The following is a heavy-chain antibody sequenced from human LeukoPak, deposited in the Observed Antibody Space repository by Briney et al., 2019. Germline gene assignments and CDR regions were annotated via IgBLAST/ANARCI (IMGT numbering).Heavy chain of an antibody. Sequence: PGGSLRLSCAASGFTFSSYAMSWVRQAPGKGLEWVSAISGSGGSTYYADSVKGRFTISRDNSKNTLYLQMNSLRAEDTAVYYCARDRGHYGDYVSYDYWGQGTLVTVSS. D-gene: IGHD4-17*01. CDR2: ISGSGGST. CDR1: GFTFSSYA. CDR3: ARDRGHYGDYVSYDY. J-gene: IGHJ4*02. V-gene: IGHV3-23*01.